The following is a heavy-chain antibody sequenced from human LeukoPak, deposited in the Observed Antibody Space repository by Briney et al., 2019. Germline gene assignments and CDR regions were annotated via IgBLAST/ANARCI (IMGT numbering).Heavy chain of an antibody. Sequence: PGGSLRLSCTASGFTFRTYAMNWVRQAPGKWIEWRSGISGSGNGTYYADSVKGRFTISRDNCKNVVYLQMNSLTVEDAATYYCAKRTMSAFDSWGQGTLLIVSS. J-gene: IGHJ4*02. V-gene: IGHV3-23*01. CDR2: ISGSGNGT. CDR1: GFTFRTYA. CDR3: AKRTMSAFDS.